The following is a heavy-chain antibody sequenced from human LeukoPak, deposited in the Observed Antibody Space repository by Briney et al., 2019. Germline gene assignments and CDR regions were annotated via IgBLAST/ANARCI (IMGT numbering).Heavy chain of an antibody. Sequence: PGGSLRLSCAGTRFTFSNYWMNWVRQAPGKGLEWVANIKEDGSRINYVDSVKGRFTISRDNAKNSVYLQMDNLRAEDTAVYYCVGSSGWLFDYWGQGILVAVSS. J-gene: IGHJ4*02. CDR2: IKEDGSRI. V-gene: IGHV3-7*01. D-gene: IGHD6-19*01. CDR1: RFTFSNYW. CDR3: VGSSGWLFDY.